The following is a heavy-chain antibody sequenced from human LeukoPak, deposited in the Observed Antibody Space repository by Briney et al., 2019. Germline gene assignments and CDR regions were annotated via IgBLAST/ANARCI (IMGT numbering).Heavy chain of an antibody. D-gene: IGHD1-26*01. CDR1: GGSISSGDYY. J-gene: IGHJ4*02. CDR3: ARGRRGRWGLPIDY. V-gene: IGHV4-30-4*01. Sequence: PSETLSLTCTVSGGSISSGDYYWSWIRQPPGKGLEWIGYIYYSGSTYYNPSLRSRVTISVDTSKNQFSLKLSSVTAADTAVYYCARGRRGRWGLPIDYWGQGTLVTVSS. CDR2: IYYSGST.